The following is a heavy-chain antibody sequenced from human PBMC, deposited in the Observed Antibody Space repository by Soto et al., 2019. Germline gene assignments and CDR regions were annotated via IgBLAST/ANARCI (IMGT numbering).Heavy chain of an antibody. CDR2: ISGSGGST. D-gene: IGHD3-22*01. J-gene: IGHJ4*02. V-gene: IGHV3-23*01. CDR1: GFAFSSYA. Sequence: GGTLGLSCSASGFAFSSYAMSWVRQAPGKGLEWVSAISGSGGSTYYADSVKGRFTISRDNSKNTLYLQMNSLRAEDTAVYYCAKDRAFPYDSKGYYDYWGQGTLVTVSS. CDR3: AKDRAFPYDSKGYYDY.